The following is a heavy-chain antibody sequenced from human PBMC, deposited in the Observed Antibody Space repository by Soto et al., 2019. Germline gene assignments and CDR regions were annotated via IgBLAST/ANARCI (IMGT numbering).Heavy chain of an antibody. CDR3: ARMETFGSLNWFDP. J-gene: IGHJ5*02. Sequence: VKVSCKASGYSFTNNDVSWVRQSTGQGLEWMGWMNPGSGDTGYAQKFQGRVTMTRDISIATAYMELSSLRSDDTAIYYCARMETFGSLNWFDPWGQGTLVTVSS. CDR2: MNPGSGDT. D-gene: IGHD3-16*01. V-gene: IGHV1-8*01. CDR1: GYSFTNND.